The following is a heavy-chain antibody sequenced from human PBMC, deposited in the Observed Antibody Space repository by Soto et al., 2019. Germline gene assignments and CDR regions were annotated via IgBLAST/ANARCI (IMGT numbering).Heavy chain of an antibody. Sequence: TSVKLSCKASGYSFTSNSMYSVRQATGQGLELMGIINLSGCSTSYAQKFQGRVTMTSVTSTNTVYIERNSLRSEDTAVYYCARDLATVDYYYYYGMDVWGQGTTVTVSS. D-gene: IGHD4-17*01. V-gene: IGHV1-46*01. J-gene: IGHJ6*02. CDR2: INLSGCST. CDR3: ARDLATVDYYYYYGMDV. CDR1: GYSFTSNS.